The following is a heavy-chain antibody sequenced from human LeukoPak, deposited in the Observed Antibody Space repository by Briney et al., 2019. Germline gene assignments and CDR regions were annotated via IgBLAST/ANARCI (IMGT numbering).Heavy chain of an antibody. CDR1: GFTLSGYW. J-gene: IGHJ3*02. CDR2: INGDGSTT. Sequence: GGSLRLSCAASGFTLSGYWMLWVRQAPGKGLVSVSFINGDGSTTTYADSVKGRFTISRDSAKSTLYLQMNSLRAEDTAVYYCARGGYNDAFDIWGQGTTVTVSS. V-gene: IGHV3-74*01. CDR3: ARGGYNDAFDI. D-gene: IGHD1-14*01.